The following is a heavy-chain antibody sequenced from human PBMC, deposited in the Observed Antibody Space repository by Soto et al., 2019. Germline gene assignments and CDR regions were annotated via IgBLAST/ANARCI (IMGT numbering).Heavy chain of an antibody. CDR2: IYYSAST. CDR3: AGRIAVARRRVDLSTIKH. Sequence: QLQLQEPGPGLVKPSETLSLTCPVSGGSISSSSYYWGWIRQPPGKGLEWIGSIYYSASTYNNPSLKSRVTISVDTSNNQFYLKLSSVTAADTSVYYCAGRIAVARRRVDLSTIKHRGKGPLVTVSS. CDR1: GGSISSSSYY. D-gene: IGHD6-19*01. V-gene: IGHV4-39*01. J-gene: IGHJ4*02.